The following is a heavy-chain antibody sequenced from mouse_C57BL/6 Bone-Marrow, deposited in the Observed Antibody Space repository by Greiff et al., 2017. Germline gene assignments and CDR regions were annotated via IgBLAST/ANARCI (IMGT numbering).Heavy chain of an antibody. V-gene: IGHV1-80*01. CDR1: GYSFSSYW. CDR3: AKDYGSRGEWYY. CDR2: IYPGAGDT. Sequence: VQLQQSGAELVKPGASVKISCKASGYSFSSYWMNWVKQRPGKGLEWIGQIYPGAGDTNYNGKFKGKATITADTSSNTAYLQLSSLTSEDTAVYYWAKDYGSRGEWYYWGQGTTPTVSA. D-gene: IGHD1-1*01. J-gene: IGHJ2*01.